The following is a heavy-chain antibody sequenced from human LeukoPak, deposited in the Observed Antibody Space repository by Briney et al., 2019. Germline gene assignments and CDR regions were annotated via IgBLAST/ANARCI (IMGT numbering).Heavy chain of an antibody. J-gene: IGHJ3*02. CDR2: RSHTGTT. CDR1: GGSFSGYN. CDR3: ARDLAASRGVGYSYGFSRRGKNDAFDI. Sequence: SETLSLTCAVYGGSFSGYNWNWIRQSPGRGLEWIAERSHTGTTTYNPSLKSRLSISVDTSKNHFSLKLSSVTAADTAVYYCARDLAASRGVGYSYGFSRRGKNDAFDIWGQGTMVTVSS. D-gene: IGHD5-18*01. V-gene: IGHV4-34*01.